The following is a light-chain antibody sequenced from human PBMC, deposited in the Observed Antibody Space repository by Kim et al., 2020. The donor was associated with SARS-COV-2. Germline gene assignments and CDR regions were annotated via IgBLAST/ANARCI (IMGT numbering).Light chain of an antibody. Sequence: APGQTARITGGGNNIGTKNVHWYRQKAGQAPVLVIYYDHDRPSGIPERFSGSNSGNTATLTISRVEAEDEADYYCQVWDSNSDPVVFGGGTQLTVL. CDR3: QVWDSNSDPVV. V-gene: IGLV3-21*04. J-gene: IGLJ2*01. CDR2: YDH. CDR1: NIGTKN.